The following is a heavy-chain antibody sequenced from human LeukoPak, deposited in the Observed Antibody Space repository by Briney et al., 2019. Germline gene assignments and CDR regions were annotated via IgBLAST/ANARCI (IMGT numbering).Heavy chain of an antibody. CDR1: GGSFSGYY. V-gene: IGHV4-34*01. CDR3: ARGRIVVVPATPDSRGVYYYYYGMDV. D-gene: IGHD2-2*01. Sequence: KSSETLSLTCAVYGGSFSGYYWSWIRQPPGKGLEWIGEINHSGSTNYNPSLKSRVTISVDTSKNQFSLKLSSVTAADTAVYYCARGRIVVVPATPDSRGVYYYYYGMDVWGQGTTVTVSS. J-gene: IGHJ6*02. CDR2: INHSGST.